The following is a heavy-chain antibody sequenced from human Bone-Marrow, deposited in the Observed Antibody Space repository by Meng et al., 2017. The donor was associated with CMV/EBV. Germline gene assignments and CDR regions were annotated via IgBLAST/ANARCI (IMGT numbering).Heavy chain of an antibody. D-gene: IGHD3-16*01. CDR3: AKDLLLFGGANAYFDY. CDR1: GFSFRSFA. J-gene: IGHJ4*02. Sequence: GESLKISCAASGFSFRSFAMHWGRQTPGKGLEWVAVIRHDGTNKYYGDSVKGRFTISRDNSKNTVYLQMNSLRPEETAIYYCAKDLLLFGGANAYFDYWGQGTLVTVSS. V-gene: IGHV3-30*02. CDR2: IRHDGTNK.